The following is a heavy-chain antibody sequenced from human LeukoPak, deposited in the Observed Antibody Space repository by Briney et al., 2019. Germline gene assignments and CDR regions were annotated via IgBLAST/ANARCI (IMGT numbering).Heavy chain of an antibody. CDR2: IRRNGGST. J-gene: IGHJ4*02. V-gene: IGHV3-64*01. D-gene: IGHD2-15*01. CDR1: GFTFSSYA. Sequence: GGSLRLSCAASGFTFSSYAMLWVRQAPGKGLEYVSAIRRNGGSTYYANSVKGRFTISRDNSKNTLYLQMGSLRAEDMAVYYCARDRGYCSGGSCYSYLVYWGQGTLVTVSS. CDR3: ARDRGYCSGGSCYSYLVY.